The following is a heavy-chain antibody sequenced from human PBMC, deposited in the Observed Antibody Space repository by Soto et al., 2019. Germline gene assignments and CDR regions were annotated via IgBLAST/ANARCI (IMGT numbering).Heavy chain of an antibody. V-gene: IGHV4-31*03. CDR1: GGSISSGGYY. D-gene: IGHD6-19*01. CDR3: ARGGSGWYVSVFDY. Sequence: SETLSLTCTVSGGSISSGGYYWSWIRQHPGKGLEWIGYIYYSGSTYYNPSLKSRVTISVDTSKNQFSLKLSSVTAADTAVYYCARGGSGWYVSVFDYWGQGTQVTVSS. CDR2: IYYSGST. J-gene: IGHJ4*02.